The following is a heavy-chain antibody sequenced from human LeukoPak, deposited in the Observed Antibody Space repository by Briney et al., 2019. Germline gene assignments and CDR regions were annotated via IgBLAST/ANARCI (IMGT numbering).Heavy chain of an antibody. J-gene: IGHJ4*02. D-gene: IGHD6-19*01. CDR2: ICPGDSDT. CDR1: GYSFTSYC. V-gene: IGHV5-51*01. CDR3: ARQQGYYSSGWYAY. Sequence: GESLKISCKTSGYSFTSYCIGWVRQMSGRGLEWMGIICPGDSDTRYSPSFQGQVTISADKSLRTAYLQWSSLSASDTAMYYCARQQGYYSSGWYAYWGQGTLVTVSS.